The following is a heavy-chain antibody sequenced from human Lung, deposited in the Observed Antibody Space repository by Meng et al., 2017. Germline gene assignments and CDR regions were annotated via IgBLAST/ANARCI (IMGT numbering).Heavy chain of an antibody. J-gene: IGHJ4*02. D-gene: IGHD1-26*01. Sequence: QVQLLQSGAEVKKPGASVKISCKASGYTFTSFVIHWVRQAPGHRLEWMGWINAGNGATKFSEKFQGRVTITRGTSASTAYMELSSLRSEDTAMYYCVSREMGADTYYFEDWGQGALVTVSS. CDR2: INAGNGAT. CDR3: VSREMGADTYYFED. V-gene: IGHV1-3*01. CDR1: GYTFTSFV.